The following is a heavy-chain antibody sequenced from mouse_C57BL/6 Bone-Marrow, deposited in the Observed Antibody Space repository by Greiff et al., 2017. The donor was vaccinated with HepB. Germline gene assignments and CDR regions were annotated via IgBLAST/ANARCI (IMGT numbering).Heavy chain of an antibody. Sequence: EVQLQQSGPVLVKPGASVKMSCKASGYTFTDYYMNWVKQSHGKSLEWIGVINPYNGGTSYNQKFKGKATLTVDKSSSTAYMELNSLTSEDSAVYYCARDGDGYYEGVLFDYWGQGTTLTVSS. J-gene: IGHJ2*01. V-gene: IGHV1-19*01. CDR2: INPYNGGT. CDR3: ARDGDGYYEGVLFDY. CDR1: GYTFTDYY. D-gene: IGHD2-3*01.